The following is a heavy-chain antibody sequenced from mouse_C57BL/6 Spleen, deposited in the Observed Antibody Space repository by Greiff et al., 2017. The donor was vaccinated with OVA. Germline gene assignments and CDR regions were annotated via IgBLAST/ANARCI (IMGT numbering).Heavy chain of an antibody. D-gene: IGHD4-1*01. CDR1: GYTFTDYY. Sequence: QVQLQQSGAELVRPGASVKLSCKASGYTFTDYYINWVKQRPGQGLEWIARIYPGSGNTYYNEKFKGKATLTAEKSSSTAYMQLSSLTSEDSAVYFCAKGGTSAYWGQGTLVTVSA. V-gene: IGHV1-76*01. CDR3: AKGGTSAY. J-gene: IGHJ3*01. CDR2: IYPGSGNT.